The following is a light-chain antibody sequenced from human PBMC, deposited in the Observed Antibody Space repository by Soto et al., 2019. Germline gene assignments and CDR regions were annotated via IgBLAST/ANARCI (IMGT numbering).Light chain of an antibody. V-gene: IGKV1-27*01. Sequence: DIQMTQSPTSLSASVGDRVTITCRASQDIRNFVAWYQQKPGKAPKLLIYAAFTLQSGVPSRFSGSGSGTDFSLTINSLQPEDVATYSCQKYSSVPVFGPGTKLEIK. CDR2: AAF. CDR3: QKYSSVPV. J-gene: IGKJ3*01. CDR1: QDIRNF.